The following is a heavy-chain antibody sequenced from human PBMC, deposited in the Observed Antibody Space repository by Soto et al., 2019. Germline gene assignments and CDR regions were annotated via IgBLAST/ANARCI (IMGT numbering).Heavy chain of an antibody. CDR3: ARQSYYDSSGYYQSPFDY. CDR2: IYYSGNT. V-gene: IGHV4-39*01. CDR1: GGSISSSSYY. Sequence: SETLSLTCTVSGGSISSSSYYWGWIRQPPGKGLEWIGSIYYSGNTYYNPSLKSRVTISVDTSKNQFSLKLSSVTAADTAVYYCARQSYYDSSGYYQSPFDYWGQGTLVTVSS. J-gene: IGHJ4*02. D-gene: IGHD3-22*01.